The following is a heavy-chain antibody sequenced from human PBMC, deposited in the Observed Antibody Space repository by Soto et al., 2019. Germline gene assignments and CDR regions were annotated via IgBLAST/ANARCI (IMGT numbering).Heavy chain of an antibody. CDR3: GRVSPLGDSGY. Sequence: GGSLRLSCAASGFTFSSYWMSWVRQAPGKGLEWVANIKQDGSEKYYVDSVKGRFTISRDNAKNSLYLQMNSLRAEDTAVYYCGRVSPLGDSGYWGQGTLVTVSS. V-gene: IGHV3-7*03. CDR2: IKQDGSEK. CDR1: GFTFSSYW. D-gene: IGHD2-21*01. J-gene: IGHJ4*02.